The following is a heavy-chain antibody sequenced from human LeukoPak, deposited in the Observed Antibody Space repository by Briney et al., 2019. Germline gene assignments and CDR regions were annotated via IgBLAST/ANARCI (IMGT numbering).Heavy chain of an antibody. Sequence: PGGSLRLSCAASGFTFSDYYMSWIRQAPGKGLEWVSYISSSGSTIYYADSVKGRFTISRDNAKNSLYLQMNSLRAKDTAVYYCARDRVASSGWSGGSIDYWGQGTLVTVSS. CDR2: ISSSGSTI. D-gene: IGHD6-19*01. CDR1: GFTFSDYY. J-gene: IGHJ4*02. CDR3: ARDRVASSGWSGGSIDY. V-gene: IGHV3-11*01.